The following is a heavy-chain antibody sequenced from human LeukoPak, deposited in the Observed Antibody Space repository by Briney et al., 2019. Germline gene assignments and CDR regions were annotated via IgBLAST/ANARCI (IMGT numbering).Heavy chain of an antibody. CDR2: ISGSGGST. J-gene: IGHJ4*02. D-gene: IGHD5-12*01. CDR3: AKDIKYSGYDLFDY. CDR1: GFTFSSYA. Sequence: PGGSLRLSCAASGFTFSSYAMSWVRQAPGKGPEWVSAISGSGGSTYYADSVKGRSTISRDNSKNTLYLQMNSLRAEDTAVYYCAKDIKYSGYDLFDYWGQGTLVTVSS. V-gene: IGHV3-23*01.